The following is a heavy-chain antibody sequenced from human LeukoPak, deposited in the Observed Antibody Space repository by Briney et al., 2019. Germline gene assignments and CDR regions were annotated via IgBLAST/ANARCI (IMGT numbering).Heavy chain of an antibody. CDR2: IIPILGIA. CDR1: GGTFSSYT. CDR3: ARDSPYDSSDPFYY. V-gene: IGHV1-69*04. Sequence: ASVKVSCKASGGTFSSYTISWVRQAPGQGLEWMGRIIPILGIANYAQKFQGRVTITADTSTSTAYMELSSLRSEDTAVYYCARDSPYDSSDPFYYWGQGTLVTVSS. J-gene: IGHJ4*02. D-gene: IGHD3-22*01.